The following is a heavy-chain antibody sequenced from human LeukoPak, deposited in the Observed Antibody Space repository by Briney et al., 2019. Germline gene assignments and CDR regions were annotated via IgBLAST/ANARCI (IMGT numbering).Heavy chain of an antibody. Sequence: GRSLRLSCAASGFTFDDYAMHRVRHAPGKGLEWVSGISWNSGSIGYADSVKGRFTISRDNAKNSLYLQMNSLRAEDTALYYCAKGNLRKALYYFDYWGQGTLVTVSS. J-gene: IGHJ4*02. CDR1: GFTFDDYA. V-gene: IGHV3-9*01. CDR3: AKGNLRKALYYFDY. D-gene: IGHD3-16*01. CDR2: ISWNSGSI.